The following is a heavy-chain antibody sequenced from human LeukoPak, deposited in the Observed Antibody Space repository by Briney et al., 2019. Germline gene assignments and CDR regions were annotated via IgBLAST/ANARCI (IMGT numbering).Heavy chain of an antibody. CDR2: IYSGGST. V-gene: IGHV3-53*01. CDR1: GLTVSSNY. J-gene: IGHJ4*02. Sequence: PSRSLRLSCAASGLTVSSNYMSWVRQAPGKGLEWVSVIYSGGSTYYADSVKGRFTISRDNSKNTLYLQMNSLRAEDTAVYYCARDGCSGGSCYSDYWGQGTLVTVSS. D-gene: IGHD2-15*01. CDR3: ARDGCSGGSCYSDY.